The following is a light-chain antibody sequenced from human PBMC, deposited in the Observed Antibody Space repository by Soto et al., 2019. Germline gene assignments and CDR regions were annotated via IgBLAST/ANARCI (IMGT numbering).Light chain of an antibody. CDR1: QSVSGW. CDR3: QQYNSQYT. Sequence: DIQMTQSPSTLSASGGDRVTITCRASQSVSGWLAWYQQKPGKAPKLLIYKASSLESGVPSRFSGSESGTEFTLTISSLQPDDFATYYCQQYNSQYTFGQGTRWISN. CDR2: KAS. J-gene: IGKJ2*01. V-gene: IGKV1-5*03.